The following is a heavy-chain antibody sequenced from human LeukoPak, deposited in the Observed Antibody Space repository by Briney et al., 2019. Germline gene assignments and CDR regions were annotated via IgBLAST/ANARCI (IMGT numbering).Heavy chain of an antibody. V-gene: IGHV1-46*01. Sequence: ASVKVSCKASGYTFTSYYMHWVRQAPGQGLEWMGIINPSGGSTSYAQKFQGRVTMTRDTSTSTVYMELSSLRSEDTAVYYCASTEMVTNYFDYWGQGTLVTVSS. J-gene: IGHJ4*02. CDR3: ASTEMVTNYFDY. D-gene: IGHD2-21*02. CDR1: GYTFTSYY. CDR2: INPSGGST.